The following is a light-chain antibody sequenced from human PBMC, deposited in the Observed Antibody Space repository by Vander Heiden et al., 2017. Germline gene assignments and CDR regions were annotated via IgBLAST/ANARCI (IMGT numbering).Light chain of an antibody. Sequence: QSALTQPASVSGSPGQSITISCTGTSSHLGRYTFVFWYQQHPGNAPKLFIYEVSHRPSGVSVRFSGSRSGKTPSLSISGLQPEDEASYYCSSYTTSKTGIFGGGTELTVL. V-gene: IGLV2-14*01. J-gene: IGLJ2*01. CDR3: SSYTTSKTGI. CDR2: EVS. CDR1: SSHLGRYTF.